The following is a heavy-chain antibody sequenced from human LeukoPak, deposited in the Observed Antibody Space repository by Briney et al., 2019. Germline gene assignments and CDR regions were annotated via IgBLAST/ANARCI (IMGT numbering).Heavy chain of an antibody. CDR2: INSDGSST. V-gene: IGHV3-74*01. CDR1: GFTFSSYW. D-gene: IGHD4-23*01. J-gene: IGHJ4*02. Sequence: GGSLRLSCSASGFTFSSYWMHWVGQAPGKGLVWVSRINSDGSSTSYAATVKGRFTISRDNAKDTLYLQMNSLRAEDTAVYYCARDYGGAYFDYWGQGTLVTVSS. CDR3: ARDYGGAYFDY.